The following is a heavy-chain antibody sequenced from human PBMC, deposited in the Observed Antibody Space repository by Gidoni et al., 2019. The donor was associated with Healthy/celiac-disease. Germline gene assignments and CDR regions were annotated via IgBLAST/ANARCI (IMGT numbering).Heavy chain of an antibody. J-gene: IGHJ4*02. V-gene: IGHV3-49*03. CDR2: IRSKAYGGTT. Sequence: EVQLVVSGGGLVQPGRSLRPSCTASGFTFVDYAMSWFRQAPGKGLEWVGFIRSKAYGGTTEYAASVKGRFTISRDESKSIAYLQMNSLKTEDTAVYYCTRDPLRHAYYFDYWGQGTLVTVSS. CDR1: GFTFVDYA. CDR3: TRDPLRHAYYFDY.